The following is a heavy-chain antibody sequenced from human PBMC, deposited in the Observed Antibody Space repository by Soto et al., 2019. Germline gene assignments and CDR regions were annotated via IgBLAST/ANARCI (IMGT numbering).Heavy chain of an antibody. Sequence: SETLSLTCTVSGGSISSYYWSWIRQPPGKGLEWIGYISYSGSTNYNPSLKSRVTISVDTSKNQFSLKLTSVTAAGTAVYYCARDKITGLFDYWGQGTLVTVSS. CDR2: ISYSGST. J-gene: IGHJ4*02. CDR1: GGSISSYY. D-gene: IGHD2-8*02. CDR3: ARDKITGLFDY. V-gene: IGHV4-59*12.